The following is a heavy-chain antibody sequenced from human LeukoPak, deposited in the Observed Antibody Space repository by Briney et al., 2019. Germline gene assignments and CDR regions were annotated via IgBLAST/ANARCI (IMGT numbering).Heavy chain of an antibody. J-gene: IGHJ6*03. CDR3: ARKGPANYYYYYMDV. D-gene: IGHD2-2*01. V-gene: IGHV1-69*05. Sequence: SVKVSCKASGGTFSSYAISWVRQVPGQGLEWMGGIIPIFGTANYAQKFQGRVTITTDESTSTAYMELSSLKSEDTAVYYCARKGPANYYYYYMDVWGKGTSVTVSS. CDR2: IIPIFGTA. CDR1: GGTFSSYA.